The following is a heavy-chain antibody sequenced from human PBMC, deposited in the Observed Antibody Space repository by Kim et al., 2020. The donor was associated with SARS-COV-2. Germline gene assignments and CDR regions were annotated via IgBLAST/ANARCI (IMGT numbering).Heavy chain of an antibody. CDR1: GGSFSGYY. J-gene: IGHJ6*02. D-gene: IGHD6-6*01. CDR3: VRDEYIAVPPFYYYYYGMDV. V-gene: IGHV4-34*01. CDR2: INHSGST. Sequence: SETLSLTCAVYGGSFSGYYWSWIRQPPGKGLEWIGEINHSGSTNYNPSLKSRVTISVDTSKNQFSLKLSSVTAADTAVYYCVRDEYIAVPPFYYYYYGMDVWGQGTTVTVSS.